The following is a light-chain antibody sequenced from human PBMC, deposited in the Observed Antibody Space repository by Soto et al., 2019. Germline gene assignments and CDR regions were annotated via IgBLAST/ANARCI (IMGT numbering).Light chain of an antibody. J-gene: IGKJ1*01. Sequence: DIQMTQSPSSLSASVGDRVTITCRASQSISSYLNWYQHKPGKAPKLLIFATSSLRSGVPSRFSDSGSGTDFTLTISSLQPEDFATYYCQQSYSTPWTFGQGTKVEIK. V-gene: IGKV1-39*01. CDR2: ATS. CDR3: QQSYSTPWT. CDR1: QSISSY.